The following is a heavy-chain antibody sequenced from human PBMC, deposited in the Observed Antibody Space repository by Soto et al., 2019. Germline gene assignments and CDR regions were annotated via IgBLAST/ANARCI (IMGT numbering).Heavy chain of an antibody. V-gene: IGHV4-59*01. CDR3: ARVGIGCSSTSCYKGAFDI. CDR2: IYYSGST. Sequence: SETLSLTCTVSGGSISSYYWSWIRQPPGKGLEWIGYIYYSGSTNYNPSLKSRVTISVDTSKNQFSLKLSSVTAADTAVYYCARVGIGCSSTSCYKGAFDIWGQGKMVT. J-gene: IGHJ3*02. CDR1: GGSISSYY. D-gene: IGHD2-2*02.